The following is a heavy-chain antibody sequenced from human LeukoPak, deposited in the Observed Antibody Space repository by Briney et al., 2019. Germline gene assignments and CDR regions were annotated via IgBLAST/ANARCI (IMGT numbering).Heavy chain of an antibody. Sequence: PGGSLRLSCAASGFTFNTYAMTWVRQAPGKGLEWVSAISPSGSGTYYADSVRGRFTISRDNSRNTLYLQMNSLRAEDTAVYYCAKDWVYSSSSHDYWGQGTLVTVSS. D-gene: IGHD6-13*01. CDR3: AKDWVYSSSSHDY. V-gene: IGHV3-23*01. CDR2: ISPSGSGT. CDR1: GFTFNTYA. J-gene: IGHJ4*02.